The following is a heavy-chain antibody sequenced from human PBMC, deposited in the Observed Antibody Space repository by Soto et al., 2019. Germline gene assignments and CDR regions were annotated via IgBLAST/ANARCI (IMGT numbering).Heavy chain of an antibody. Sequence: QVHLMQSGAELKKPGASVTVSCKSSTYTYNTHYIHWVRQAPGQGLEWVGVINPSVGSTNYAQKFQGRVTIPRDTSTTTFYMEVTSLTSEDTAVYYCVGGSASGVDHWGQGTLVTVSS. D-gene: IGHD6-6*01. J-gene: IGHJ4*02. CDR1: TYTYNTHY. V-gene: IGHV1-46*02. CDR3: VGGSASGVDH. CDR2: INPSVGST.